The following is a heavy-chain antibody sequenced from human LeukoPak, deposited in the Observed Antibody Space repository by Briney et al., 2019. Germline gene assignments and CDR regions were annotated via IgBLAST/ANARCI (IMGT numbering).Heavy chain of an antibody. Sequence: ASVKVSCKASGYTFTGYYIHWVRQAPGQGLEWMGWINPNSGGTNYAQKFQGRVTMTRDTSISTAYMELSRVRSDDTAVYYCATLGYSSGWYLGHWFDPWGQGTLVTVSS. J-gene: IGHJ5*02. V-gene: IGHV1-2*02. CDR1: GYTFTGYY. D-gene: IGHD6-19*01. CDR3: ATLGYSSGWYLGHWFDP. CDR2: INPNSGGT.